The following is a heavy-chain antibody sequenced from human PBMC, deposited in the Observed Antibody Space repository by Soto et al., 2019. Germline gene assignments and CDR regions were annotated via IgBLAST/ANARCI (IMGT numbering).Heavy chain of an antibody. CDR2: ISGDGRTT. J-gene: IGHJ4*02. CDR3: TRVIYGRSGLFDY. D-gene: IGHD3-3*02. CDR1: GFTLSGYW. Sequence: EVQLVEAGGDLVQPGGSLRLSCVASGFTLSGYWMHWVRQVPGKGLVWVSRISGDGRTTNYADSVKGRFTISRDNAKNTQYLQMDSLRAEDTALYYCTRVIYGRSGLFDYWGQGNLVTVSS. V-gene: IGHV3-74*01.